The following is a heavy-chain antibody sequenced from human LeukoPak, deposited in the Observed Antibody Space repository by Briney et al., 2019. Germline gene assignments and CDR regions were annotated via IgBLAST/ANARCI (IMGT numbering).Heavy chain of an antibody. CDR1: GFTFSSYE. CDR2: ISSSGSTI. D-gene: IGHD3-22*01. V-gene: IGHV3-48*03. Sequence: PGGSLRLSCAASGFTFSSYEMNWVRQAPGKGQEWVSYISSSGSTIYYADFVKGRFTISRDNAKNSLYLQMNSLTAEDTAVYYCAREMEYYYDSSGYPYDAFDIWGQGTMVTVSS. CDR3: AREMEYYYDSSGYPYDAFDI. J-gene: IGHJ3*02.